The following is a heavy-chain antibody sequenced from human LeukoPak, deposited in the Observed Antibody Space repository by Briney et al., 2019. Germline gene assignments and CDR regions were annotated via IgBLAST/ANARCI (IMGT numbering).Heavy chain of an antibody. CDR1: GFTFSNYE. D-gene: IGHD1-26*01. Sequence: PGGSPRLSCAASGFTFSNYEMHWVRQAPGEGLEWLSYISRGGDTIYYADSVKGRFTISSDSANNSLYLQMNNLRAEDTAVYYCARGRLLRLTYVFDSWGQGTLVTVSS. V-gene: IGHV3-48*03. CDR3: ARGRLLRLTYVFDS. J-gene: IGHJ4*02. CDR2: ISRGGDTI.